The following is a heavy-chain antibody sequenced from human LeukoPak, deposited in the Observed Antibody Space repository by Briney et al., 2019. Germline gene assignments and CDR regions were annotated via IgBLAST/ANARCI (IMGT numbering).Heavy chain of an antibody. CDR2: IYYSGSA. J-gene: IGHJ4*02. Sequence: SETLSLTCTVSGGSISSGDYYWSWIRQPLGKGLEWIGYIYYSGSAYYNPSLKSRVTISVDTSKNQFSLKLSSVTAADTAVYYCARGRTFDYWGQGTLVTVSS. CDR1: GGSISSGDYY. CDR3: ARGRTFDY. V-gene: IGHV4-30-4*01.